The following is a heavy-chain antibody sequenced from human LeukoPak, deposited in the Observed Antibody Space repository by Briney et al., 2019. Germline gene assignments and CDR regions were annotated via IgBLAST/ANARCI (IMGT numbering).Heavy chain of an antibody. CDR1: GYTFTGYY. CDR2: ISPNSGGT. J-gene: IGHJ5*02. Sequence: ASVKVSCKASGYTFTGYYMHWVRQAPGQGLEWMGWISPNSGGTNYAQKFQGRVTMTRDTSISTAYMELSRLRSDDTAVYYCARVRFSGRITMVRGFMSWFDPWGQGTLVTVSS. D-gene: IGHD3-10*01. V-gene: IGHV1-2*02. CDR3: ARVRFSGRITMVRGFMSWFDP.